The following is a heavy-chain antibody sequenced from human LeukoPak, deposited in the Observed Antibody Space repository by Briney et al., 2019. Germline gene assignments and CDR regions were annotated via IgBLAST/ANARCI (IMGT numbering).Heavy chain of an antibody. D-gene: IGHD2-15*01. CDR3: ARVGNGRSWDY. CDR2: ISLGNSTM. Sequence: GGSLRLSCAASVFTFSSFTMNWARQVPGKGLEWISYISLGNSTMFYADSVKGRFTISRDNAKNSLYLQMNSLRDDDPAVYYCARVGNGRSWDYWGQGTLVSVSS. V-gene: IGHV3-48*02. J-gene: IGHJ4*02. CDR1: VFTFSSFT.